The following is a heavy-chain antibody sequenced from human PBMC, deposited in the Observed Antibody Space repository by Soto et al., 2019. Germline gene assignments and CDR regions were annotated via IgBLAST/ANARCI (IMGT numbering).Heavy chain of an antibody. J-gene: IGHJ4*02. V-gene: IGHV3-23*01. D-gene: IGHD1-7*01. CDR3: AKDRRAGGNYGFYSDF. CDR1: GFTFRSYG. CDR2: SSATGAGT. Sequence: EVQLLESGGGLVQPGGSLRLSCAASGFTFRSYGMTWVRQAPGKGLEWVSFSSATGAGTYYADSGKGRFTISRDTSKNTLYLQMTSLRADDTAVYYCAKDRRAGGNYGFYSDFWGQGALVIVSS.